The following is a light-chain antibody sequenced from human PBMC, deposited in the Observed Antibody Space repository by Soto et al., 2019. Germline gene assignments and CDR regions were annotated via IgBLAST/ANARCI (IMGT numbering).Light chain of an antibody. J-gene: IGKJ5*01. Sequence: EIVLTQAPGTLSLSPGERPTLSCRPSQSVSSSYLGWYQQKPGQAPRLLMYGASSRATGIPERFSGSGSGTDFTLTISRLEPEDFAVYYCQQYGSSPITFGQGTRLEIK. CDR3: QQYGSSPIT. CDR1: QSVSSSY. CDR2: GAS. V-gene: IGKV3-20*01.